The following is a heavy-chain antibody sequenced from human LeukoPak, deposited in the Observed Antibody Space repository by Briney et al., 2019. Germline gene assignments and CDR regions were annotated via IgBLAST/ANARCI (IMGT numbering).Heavy chain of an antibody. V-gene: IGHV1-8*03. CDR2: MNPDSGNT. D-gene: IGHD3-22*01. J-gene: IGHJ4*02. CDR3: AREAYYDGSGYYYEGY. Sequence: ASVKVSCKASGYTFTSYDINWVRQATGQGLEWMGWMNPDSGNTGYAQKFQGRVTIIRNTSISTAYMELSSLRSEDTAVYYCAREAYYDGSGYYYEGYWGQGTLVTVSS. CDR1: GYTFTSYD.